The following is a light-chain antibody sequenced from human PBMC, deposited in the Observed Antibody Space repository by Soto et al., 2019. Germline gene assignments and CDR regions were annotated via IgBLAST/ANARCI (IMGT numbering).Light chain of an antibody. CDR2: DVS. Sequence: QSALTQPASLSGSPGQSITISCTGTSSDVGGYNYVSWYQQHPGKAPKLMIYDVSNRPSGVSNRFSGSKSGNTASLTISGLQAEDEDDYYCSSYTSSSTYVVFGGGTKVTVL. CDR3: SSYTSSSTYVV. V-gene: IGLV2-14*01. CDR1: SSDVGGYNY. J-gene: IGLJ2*01.